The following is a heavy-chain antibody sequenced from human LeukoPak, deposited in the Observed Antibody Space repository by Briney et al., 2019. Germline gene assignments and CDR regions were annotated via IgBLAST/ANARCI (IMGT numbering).Heavy chain of an antibody. CDR3: ARLNFRGGEALHFDS. CDR2: IHSDGTT. V-gene: IGHV4-61*05. Sequence: PSETLSLTCAVYGGSFSSSSYYWGWIRQPPGKGLEFIGYIHSDGTTNYDSSLQSRVAISLDTSKIQFSLRLYSVTAADTALYFCARLNFRGGEALHFDSWGQGTLVTVSS. J-gene: IGHJ4*02. D-gene: IGHD3-16*01. CDR1: GGSFSSSSYY.